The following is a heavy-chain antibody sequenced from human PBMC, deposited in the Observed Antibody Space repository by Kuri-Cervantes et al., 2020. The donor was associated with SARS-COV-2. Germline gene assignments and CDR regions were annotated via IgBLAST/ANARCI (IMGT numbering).Heavy chain of an antibody. D-gene: IGHD6-6*01. J-gene: IGHJ6*03. Sequence: GESLQISCAASGFTFSSYAMHWVRQAPGKGLEWVAVISYDGSNKYYADSVKGRFTISRDNSKNTLYLQMNSLRAEDTAVYYCAKPARGAYYYYYMDVWGKGTTVTVSS. V-gene: IGHV3-30*01. CDR3: AKPARGAYYYYYMDV. CDR2: ISYDGSNK. CDR1: GFTFSSYA.